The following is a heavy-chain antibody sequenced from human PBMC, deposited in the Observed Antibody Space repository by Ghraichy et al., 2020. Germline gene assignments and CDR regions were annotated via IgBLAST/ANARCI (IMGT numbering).Heavy chain of an antibody. J-gene: IGHJ6*02. CDR1: GGTFSSYA. D-gene: IGHD3-16*01. CDR3: VRVMSSGYYYGTDV. CDR2: IIPILGIA. Sequence: SVKVSCKASGGTFSSYAISWVRQAPGQGLEWMGRIIPILGIANYAQKFQGRVTITADKSTSTAYMELSSLRSEDTAVYYCVRVMSSGYYYGTDVWGQGTTVNGSS. V-gene: IGHV1-69*04.